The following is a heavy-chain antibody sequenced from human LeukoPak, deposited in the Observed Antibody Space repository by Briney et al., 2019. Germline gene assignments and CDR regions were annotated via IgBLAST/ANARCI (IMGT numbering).Heavy chain of an antibody. V-gene: IGHV1-46*01. J-gene: IGHJ4*02. D-gene: IGHD6-19*01. CDR3: ARSVAPPASLDY. CDR2: ISPSGTYT. Sequence: ASVKVSCKASGYTFTSYYLHWVRQAPGQGLEWMGIISPSGTYTKYAQKFQGRVTVTRDTSTSTVYMQVSSLKSEDTAVYYCARSVAPPASLDYWGQGTLVSVSS. CDR1: GYTFTSYY.